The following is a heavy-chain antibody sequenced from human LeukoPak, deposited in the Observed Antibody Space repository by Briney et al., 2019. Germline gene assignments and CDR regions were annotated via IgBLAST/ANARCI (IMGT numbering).Heavy chain of an antibody. CDR2: ISSSSSSI. J-gene: IGHJ5*02. CDR1: GFTFSSYS. CDR3: AREISDDILTGYYIGYNWFDP. D-gene: IGHD3-9*01. Sequence: PGGSLRLSCAASGFTFSSYSMNWVRQAPGKGLEWVSSISSSSSSIYYADSVKGRFTNSRDNPKNSLYLQMNSLRAEDTAVYYCAREISDDILTGYYIGYNWFDPWGQGTLVTVSS. V-gene: IGHV3-21*01.